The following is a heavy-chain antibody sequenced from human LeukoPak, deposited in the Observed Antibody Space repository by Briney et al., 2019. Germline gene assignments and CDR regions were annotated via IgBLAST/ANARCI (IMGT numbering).Heavy chain of an antibody. D-gene: IGHD4-23*01. V-gene: IGHV1-2*02. J-gene: IGHJ6*02. CDR1: GYTFIDYY. CDR3: ARGSPLVVTLYGGNSMDYYYYYGMDV. Sequence: ASVKVSCKAFGYTFIDYYMHWVRQAPGQGLEWMGWINPNSGGTNYAQKFQGRVTMTSDTSISTAYMELSRLRSDDTAVYYCARGSPLVVTLYGGNSMDYYYYYGMDVWGQGTTVTVSS. CDR2: INPNSGGT.